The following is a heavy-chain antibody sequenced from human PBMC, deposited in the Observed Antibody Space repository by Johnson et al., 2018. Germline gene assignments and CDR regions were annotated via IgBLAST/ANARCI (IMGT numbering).Heavy chain of an antibody. CDR3: AGHDFWSGYYTQPRGLDV. Sequence: QVQLQESGPGLVKPSETLSLTCTVSGGSISSYYWSWIRQPPGKGLEWIGYIYYSGSTNYNPSLKSRVTISVDTSKNQFSLKLSSVTAADSAVYYCAGHDFWSGYYTQPRGLDVRGQGTTVTVSS. D-gene: IGHD3-3*01. V-gene: IGHV4-59*01. CDR2: IYYSGST. CDR1: GGSISSYY. J-gene: IGHJ6*02.